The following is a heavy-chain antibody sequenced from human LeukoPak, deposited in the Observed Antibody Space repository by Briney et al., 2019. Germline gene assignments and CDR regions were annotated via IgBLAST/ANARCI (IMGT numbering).Heavy chain of an antibody. CDR1: GGSFSGYY. Sequence: PSETLSLTCAVYGGSFSGYYWSWIRQPPGKGLEWIGEINHSGSTSYNPSLKSRVTISVDTSKNQFSLKLSSVTAADTAVYYCARLVDYGDQNPGYWGQGALVTVSS. CDR2: INHSGST. J-gene: IGHJ4*02. D-gene: IGHD4-17*01. V-gene: IGHV4-34*01. CDR3: ARLVDYGDQNPGY.